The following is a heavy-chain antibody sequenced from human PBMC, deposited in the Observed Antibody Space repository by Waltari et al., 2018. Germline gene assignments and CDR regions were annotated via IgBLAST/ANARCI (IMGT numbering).Heavy chain of an antibody. CDR2: ISSGSTTI. CDR1: GFTFSSYS. CDR3: ARAPFGCSGGSCYPAYYFDF. Sequence: VQLVQSGAEVKKPGASVKVSCKASGFTFSSYSLNWVRQAPGKGLEWVSYISSGSTTIYYAESVKGRFTISRDNAKNSLYLQMNSLRPEDTAVYHCARAPFGCSGGSCYPAYYFDFWGQGTLVTVSS. J-gene: IGHJ4*02. V-gene: IGHV3-48*01. D-gene: IGHD2-15*01.